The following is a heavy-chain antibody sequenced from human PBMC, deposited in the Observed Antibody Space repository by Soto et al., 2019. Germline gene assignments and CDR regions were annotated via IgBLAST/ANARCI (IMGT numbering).Heavy chain of an antibody. CDR1: GFSFSTYN. CDR3: VREDGLVGSNSAFDQ. CDR2: INGRSNYK. J-gene: IGHJ4*02. V-gene: IGHV3-21*02. D-gene: IGHD7-27*01. Sequence: EVELLESGGGLVKPGGSLRLSCAASGFSFSTYNMNWVRQAPGKGLEWVSSINGRSNYKYYTDSVEGRFTISRDNPKNSLYLQMDSLRVEDTAVYYCVREDGLVGSNSAFDQWGQGTLVIVSS.